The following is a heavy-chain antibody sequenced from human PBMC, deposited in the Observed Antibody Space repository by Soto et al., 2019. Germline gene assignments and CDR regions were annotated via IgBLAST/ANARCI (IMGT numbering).Heavy chain of an antibody. CDR1: GGTFGSYA. J-gene: IGHJ4*02. V-gene: IGHV1-69*06. Sequence: QVQLVQSGAEVKKPGSSVKVSCKSSGGTFGSYAISWVRQAPGQGLEWMGGVIPIFGTPHYAQKFHGRVTITADIPTSTDDLELSSLKSADTAVYYCAKIRWTISLQEEDAIWGQGTLVTVSS. D-gene: IGHD2-15*01. CDR2: VIPIFGTP. CDR3: AKIRWTISLQEEDAI.